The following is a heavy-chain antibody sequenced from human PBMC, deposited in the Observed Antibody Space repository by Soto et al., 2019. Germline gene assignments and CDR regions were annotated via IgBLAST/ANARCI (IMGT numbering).Heavy chain of an antibody. CDR1: GYTFTSYA. J-gene: IGHJ4*02. Sequence: QVQLVQSGAEEKKPGASVKVSCKASGYTFTSYAMHLVRQATGQRLEWMGWINAGNGNTKYSQKFQGRVTITRDTAASTAYMELSSLRSEDTAVYYCARSIVVVTALDYWGQGTLVTVSS. D-gene: IGHD2-21*02. CDR3: ARSIVVVTALDY. CDR2: INAGNGNT. V-gene: IGHV1-3*05.